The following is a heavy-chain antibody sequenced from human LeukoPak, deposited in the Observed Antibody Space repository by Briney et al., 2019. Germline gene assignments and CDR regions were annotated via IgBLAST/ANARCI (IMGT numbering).Heavy chain of an antibody. Sequence: PGGSLRLSCAASGFTFSSYGMHWVRQAPGKGLEWVAFIRYDGSNKYYADSVKGRFTISRDNSKNTLYLQMNSLRAEDTAVYYCARGYCSSTSCYRHAFDIWGQGTMVTVSS. CDR1: GFTFSSYG. D-gene: IGHD2-2*02. CDR3: ARGYCSSTSCYRHAFDI. J-gene: IGHJ3*02. CDR2: IRYDGSNK. V-gene: IGHV3-30*02.